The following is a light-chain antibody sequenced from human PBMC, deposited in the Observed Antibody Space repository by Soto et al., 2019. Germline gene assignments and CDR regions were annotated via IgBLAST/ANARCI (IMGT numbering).Light chain of an antibody. CDR1: QSVLYSSNNNNY. CDR3: QQYYSTPQT. J-gene: IGKJ1*01. Sequence: DIVMTQSPDSLAVSLGERATINCKSSQSVLYSSNNNNYLAWYQQKLGQPPKLLIYWASTRESGVPDRFSGSGSGTDFTLTISSLQAEDVAVYYCQQYYSTPQTFGQGTKVEIK. V-gene: IGKV4-1*01. CDR2: WAS.